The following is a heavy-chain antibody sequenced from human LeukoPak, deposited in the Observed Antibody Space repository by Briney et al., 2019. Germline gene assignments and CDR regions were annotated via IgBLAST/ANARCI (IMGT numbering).Heavy chain of an antibody. V-gene: IGHV3-30*18. J-gene: IGHJ4*02. CDR2: ISYDGSNK. CDR1: GFTFSNYA. D-gene: IGHD3-10*01. Sequence: GGSLRLSCAASGFTFSNYAMRWVRQAPGKGLEWVAVISYDGSNKYYADSVKGRFTISRDNSKNTLYLQMNSLRAEDTAVYYCAKDRRVRGVTAFDYWGQGTLVTVSS. CDR3: AKDRRVRGVTAFDY.